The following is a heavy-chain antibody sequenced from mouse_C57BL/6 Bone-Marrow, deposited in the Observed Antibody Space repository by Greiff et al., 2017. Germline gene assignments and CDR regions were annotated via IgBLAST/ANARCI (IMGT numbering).Heavy chain of an antibody. CDR3: ARRGTPYYFDY. D-gene: IGHD2-14*01. CDR1: GYTFTSYW. Sequence: QVQLQQPGAELVMPGASVKLSCKASGYTFTSYWMHWVKQRPGQGLEWIGEIDPSDSYTNYNQKFQGKSTLTVDKSSSTAYMQHSSLTSEDSAVYYCARRGTPYYFDYWGQGTTLTVSS. J-gene: IGHJ2*01. CDR2: IDPSDSYT. V-gene: IGHV1-69*01.